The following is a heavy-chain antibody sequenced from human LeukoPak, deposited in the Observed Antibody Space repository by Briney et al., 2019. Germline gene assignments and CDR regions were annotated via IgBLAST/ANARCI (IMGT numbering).Heavy chain of an antibody. D-gene: IGHD3-10*01. CDR2: ISSSGSTI. J-gene: IGHJ4*02. CDR1: GFTFSDYY. Sequence: PGGSMRLSCAASGFTFSDYYMSWIRQAPGKGLAWDSYISSSGSTIYYADSVKGRFTISRDDAKNSLYLQMNSLRAEDTAVYYCASGGVYYYGSFSYWGQGTLVTVSS. CDR3: ASGGVYYYGSFSY. V-gene: IGHV3-11*01.